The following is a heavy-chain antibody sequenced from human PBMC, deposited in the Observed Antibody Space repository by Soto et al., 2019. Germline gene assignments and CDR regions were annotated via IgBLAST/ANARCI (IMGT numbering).Heavy chain of an antibody. J-gene: IGHJ6*03. CDR2: MNPQTGNT. CDR3: ARLSEESSSSNYYYFYMDV. D-gene: IGHD6-6*01. Sequence: QVQLVQSGSEGKEPGASMKISCQASGYTFTRYDITWVRQATGQGLEGMGWMNPQTGNTAYAEKFQGRVTMTRSTSINTAYMELSGLRSEDTAVYYCARLSEESSSSNYYYFYMDVWGKGSTVTVSS. CDR1: GYTFTRYD. V-gene: IGHV1-8*01.